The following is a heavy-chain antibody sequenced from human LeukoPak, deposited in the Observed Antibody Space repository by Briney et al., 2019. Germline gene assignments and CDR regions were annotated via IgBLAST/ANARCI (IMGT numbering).Heavy chain of an antibody. CDR3: ARDIGYSSSWYWFDP. CDR2: IYPSGTT. Sequence: SETLSLTCTVSGGSISSYYWSWIRQPAGKGLEWIGRIYPSGTTNYNPSLKSRVTISIDTSKNQFSLTLSSVTAADTAVYYCARDIGYSSSWYWFDPWGQGTLVTVSS. D-gene: IGHD6-13*01. CDR1: GGSISSYY. V-gene: IGHV4-4*07. J-gene: IGHJ5*02.